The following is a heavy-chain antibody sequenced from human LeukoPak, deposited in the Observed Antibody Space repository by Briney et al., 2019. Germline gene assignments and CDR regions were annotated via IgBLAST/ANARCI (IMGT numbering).Heavy chain of an antibody. CDR1: GFTFSSYS. J-gene: IGHJ4*02. V-gene: IGHV3-23*01. Sequence: GGSLRLSCAASGFTFSSYSMNWVRQAPGKGLEWVSAISGGGGSTNYADSVKGRFTISRDNSKNTLYLQMNSLRAEDTAVYYCSKDPSAYQPLLYPAFDFWGQGTLVTVSS. CDR3: SKDPSAYQPLLYPAFDF. D-gene: IGHD2-2*02. CDR2: ISGGGGST.